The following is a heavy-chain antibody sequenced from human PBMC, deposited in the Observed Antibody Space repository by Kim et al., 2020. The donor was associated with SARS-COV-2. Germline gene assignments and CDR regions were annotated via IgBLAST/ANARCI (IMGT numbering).Heavy chain of an antibody. Sequence: KFQGRVTMTRDTSTSTVYMELSSLRSEDTAVYYCARSPPGRGSGRGVMDVWGQGTTVTVSS. D-gene: IGHD3-10*01. CDR3: ARSPPGRGSGRGVMDV. V-gene: IGHV1-46*01. J-gene: IGHJ6*02.